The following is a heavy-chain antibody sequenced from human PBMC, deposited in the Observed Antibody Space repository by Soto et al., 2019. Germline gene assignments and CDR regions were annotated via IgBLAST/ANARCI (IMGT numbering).Heavy chain of an antibody. Sequence: QVQLVQSGAEVKKPGASVKVSCKASGYTFTSYGISWVRQAPGQGLEWMGWISAYNGNTNYAQKLQGRVTMTTATSTSTADMELRSRRSDDTAVDYCATHTMVRGVLPYCGMDVWGQGTTVTVSS. CDR2: ISAYNGNT. V-gene: IGHV1-18*01. CDR3: ATHTMVRGVLPYCGMDV. J-gene: IGHJ6*02. D-gene: IGHD3-10*01. CDR1: GYTFTSYG.